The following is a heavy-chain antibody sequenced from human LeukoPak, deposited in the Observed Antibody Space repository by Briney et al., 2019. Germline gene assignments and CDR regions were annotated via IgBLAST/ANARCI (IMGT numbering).Heavy chain of an antibody. CDR2: INHSGST. V-gene: IGHV4-34*01. Sequence: PLETLSLTCAVYGGSFSGYYWSWIRQPPGKGLEWIGEINHSGSTNYNPSLKSRVTISVDTSKNQFSLKLSSVTAADTAVYYCARDRDVDDFDSWGHGTLVTVSS. CDR1: GGSFSGYY. CDR3: ARDRDVDDFDS. J-gene: IGHJ4*01. D-gene: IGHD3-10*01.